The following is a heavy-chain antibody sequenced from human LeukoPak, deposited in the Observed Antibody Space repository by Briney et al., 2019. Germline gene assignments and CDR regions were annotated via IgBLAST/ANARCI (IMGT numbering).Heavy chain of an antibody. CDR2: IYYSGST. J-gene: IGHJ5*02. CDR1: GGSISSGGYY. CDR3: ARDLVSEYCSSTSCYVSHWFDP. V-gene: IGHV4-31*03. Sequence: SQTLSLTCTVSGGSISSGGYYWSWIRQHPGKGLEWIGYIYYSGSTYYNPSLKSRVTISVDTSKNQFSLKLSSVTAADTAVYYCARDLVSEYCSSTSCYVSHWFDPWGQGTLVTVSS. D-gene: IGHD2-2*01.